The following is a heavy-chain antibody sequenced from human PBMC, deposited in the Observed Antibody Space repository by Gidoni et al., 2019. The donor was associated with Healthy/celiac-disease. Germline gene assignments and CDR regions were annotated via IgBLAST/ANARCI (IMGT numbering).Heavy chain of an antibody. V-gene: IGHV4-4*07. CDR1: GGSISSYY. CDR3: ARESVVPAAYGDYVSMIDY. D-gene: IGHD2-2*01. CDR2: IYTSGST. J-gene: IGHJ4*02. Sequence: QVQLQESGPGLVKPSETLSLTCTVPGGSISSYYWSWIRQPAGKGLEWIVRIYTSGSTNYNPTLKSRVTMSVDTSKNQFSLKLSSVTAADTAVYYCARESVVPAAYGDYVSMIDYWGQGTLVTVSS.